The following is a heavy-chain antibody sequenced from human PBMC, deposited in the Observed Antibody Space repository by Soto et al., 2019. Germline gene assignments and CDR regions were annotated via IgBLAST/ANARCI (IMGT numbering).Heavy chain of an antibody. D-gene: IGHD3-3*01. Sequence: GASVKVSWKAAGYAFTSYGISWVRQAPGQGLEWMGWISAYNGNTNYAQKLQGRVTMTTDTSTSTAYMELRSLRSDDTAVYYCARDLFGGFGVVLTWFDPWAQGTLVTVSS. V-gene: IGHV1-18*01. CDR2: ISAYNGNT. J-gene: IGHJ5*02. CDR3: ARDLFGGFGVVLTWFDP. CDR1: GYAFTSYG.